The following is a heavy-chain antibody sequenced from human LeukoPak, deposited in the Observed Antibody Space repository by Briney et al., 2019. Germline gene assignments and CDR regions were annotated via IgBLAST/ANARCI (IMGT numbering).Heavy chain of an antibody. V-gene: IGHV4-34*01. CDR3: AKDVAYGSGSYYSRYFDY. Sequence: SETLSLTCAVYGGSFSGYYWSWIRQPPGKGLEWIGEINHSGSTNYNPSLKSRVTISVDTSKNQFSLKLSSVTAADTAVYYCAKDVAYGSGSYYSRYFDYWGQGTLVTVSS. J-gene: IGHJ4*02. CDR2: INHSGST. D-gene: IGHD3-10*01. CDR1: GGSFSGYY.